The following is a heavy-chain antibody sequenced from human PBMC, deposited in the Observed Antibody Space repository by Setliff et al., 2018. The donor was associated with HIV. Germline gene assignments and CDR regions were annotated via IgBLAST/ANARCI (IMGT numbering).Heavy chain of an antibody. V-gene: IGHV1-2*02. D-gene: IGHD6-13*01. CDR3: ARGRRTAPGSFYYYYYMDV. Sequence: GASVKVSCKASGYTFTDYYLHWVRQAPGQGLEWMGWIKPDSGGTNYAQNFQGRVTMISETSVSTAYMELSRLTSDDTAVYYCARGRRTAPGSFYYYYYMDVWGKGTTVTVSS. J-gene: IGHJ6*03. CDR2: IKPDSGGT. CDR1: GYTFTDYY.